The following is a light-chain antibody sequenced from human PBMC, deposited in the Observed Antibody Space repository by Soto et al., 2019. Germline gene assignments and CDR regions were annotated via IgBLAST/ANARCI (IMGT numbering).Light chain of an antibody. Sequence: QSVLTQPPSASGTPGQRVTISCSGSSSNIGSNTVNWYQQLPGTAPKLLIYSNNQRPSGVPDRFSGSKSGTSASLAIIGLQSEDEDDYYCAAWDDSLNGYVFGTGTKLTVL. CDR1: SSNIGSNT. J-gene: IGLJ1*01. V-gene: IGLV1-44*01. CDR3: AAWDDSLNGYV. CDR2: SNN.